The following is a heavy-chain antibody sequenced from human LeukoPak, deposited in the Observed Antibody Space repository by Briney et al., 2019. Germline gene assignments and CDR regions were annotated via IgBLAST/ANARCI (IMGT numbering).Heavy chain of an antibody. V-gene: IGHV3-23*01. J-gene: IGHJ3*02. CDR1: GFTFSSYA. CDR2: ISGSGGST. D-gene: IGHD3-22*01. Sequence: QPGGSLRLSCAASGFTFSSYAMSWVRQAPGKGLEWVSAISGSGGSTYYVDSVKGRFTISRDNSKNTLYLQMNSLRAEDTAVYYCAKESIMYYYDSSGFRQGAFDIWGQGTMVTVSS. CDR3: AKESIMYYYDSSGFRQGAFDI.